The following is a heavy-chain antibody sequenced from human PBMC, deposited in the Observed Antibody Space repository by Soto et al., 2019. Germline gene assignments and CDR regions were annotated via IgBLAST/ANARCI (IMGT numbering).Heavy chain of an antibody. V-gene: IGHV1-8*01. CDR3: ARGGSVTGDGGLEGFDV. D-gene: IGHD2-21*02. Sequence: ASVKVSCKASGYPFTSYDINWVRQATGQGLECMGWMNPDTGNTGYARKFRGRVSMTRDTSTNMAYMELSSLTSEDTAVYYCARGGSVTGDGGLEGFDVWGQGTMVTVSS. CDR2: MNPDTGNT. CDR1: GYPFTSYD. J-gene: IGHJ3*01.